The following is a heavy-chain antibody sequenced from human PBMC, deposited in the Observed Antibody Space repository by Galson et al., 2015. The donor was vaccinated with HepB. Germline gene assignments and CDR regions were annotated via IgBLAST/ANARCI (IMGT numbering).Heavy chain of an antibody. CDR2: IDPSDSYT. D-gene: IGHD5-24*01. CDR3: ARHLGRGMEMATGNDY. Sequence: QSGAEVKQPGQSLKISCQASGYTFISKWISWVRQRPGKGLEWMGRIDPSDSYTNYSPSFQGHLTISVDRSVTTAYLQLTSLKASDTAICYCARHLGRGMEMATGNDYWGQGTLVTVSS. CDR1: GYTFISKW. V-gene: IGHV5-10-1*01. J-gene: IGHJ4*02.